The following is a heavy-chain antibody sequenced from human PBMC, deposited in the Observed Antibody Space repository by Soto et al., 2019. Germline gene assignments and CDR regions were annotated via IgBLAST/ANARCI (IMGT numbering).Heavy chain of an antibody. D-gene: IGHD7-27*01. CDR3: AHSRALTEDAPNHWYFDL. CDR2: VYWDDDK. Sequence: QITLKESGPPLVKPTQTLTLTCTFSGFSLSTSGVGVGWIRQPPGKALEWLALVYWDDDKRYSPSLKSRLTITKDTSQNQVVLTMTNMDPVDTATYYCAHSRALTEDAPNHWYFDLRGRGTLVTVSS. V-gene: IGHV2-5*02. CDR1: GFSLSTSGVG. J-gene: IGHJ2*01.